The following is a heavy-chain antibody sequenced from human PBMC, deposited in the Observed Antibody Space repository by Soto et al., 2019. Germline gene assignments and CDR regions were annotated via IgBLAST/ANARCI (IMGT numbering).Heavy chain of an antibody. V-gene: IGHV4-59*08. CDR3: ARSYSITMVRGVTARPWYYYGMDV. J-gene: IGHJ6*02. CDR2: IYYSGST. Sequence: PSETLSLTCTVSGGSISSYYWSWIRQPPGKGLEWIGYIYYSGSTNYNPSLKSRVTISVDTSKNQFSLKLSSVTAADTAVYYCARSYSITMVRGVTARPWYYYGMDVWGQGTTVTVSS. D-gene: IGHD3-10*01. CDR1: GGSISSYY.